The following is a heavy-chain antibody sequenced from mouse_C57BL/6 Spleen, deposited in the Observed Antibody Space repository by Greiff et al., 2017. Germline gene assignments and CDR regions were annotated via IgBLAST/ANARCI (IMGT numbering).Heavy chain of an antibody. CDR3: ARDYSNYYFDY. D-gene: IGHD2-5*01. CDR2: IYPGDGDT. V-gene: IGHV1-80*01. CDR1: GYAFSSYW. J-gene: IGHJ2*01. Sequence: VQLQQSGAELVKPGASVKISCKASGYAFSSYWMNWVKQRPGKGLEWIGQIYPGDGDTNYNGKFKGKATLTADKSSSAAYMQLSSLTSEDSAVYFCARDYSNYYFDYWGQGTTLTVSS.